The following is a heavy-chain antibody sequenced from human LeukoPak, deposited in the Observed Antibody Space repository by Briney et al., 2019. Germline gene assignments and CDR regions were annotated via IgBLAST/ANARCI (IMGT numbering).Heavy chain of an antibody. CDR3: ARVSCSGGSCYVGDAFDI. CDR1: GFTFSSYW. V-gene: IGHV3-7*01. J-gene: IGHJ3*02. Sequence: GGSLRLSCAASGFTFSSYWMSWVRQAPGKGLEWVANIKQDGSEKYYVDSVKGRFTISRDNAKNSLYLQMNSLRAEDTAVYYCARVSCSGGSCYVGDAFDIWGQGTMVTVSS. D-gene: IGHD2-15*01. CDR2: IKQDGSEK.